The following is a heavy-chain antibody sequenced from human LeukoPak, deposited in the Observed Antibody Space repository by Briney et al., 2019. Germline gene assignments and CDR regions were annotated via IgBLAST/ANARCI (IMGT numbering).Heavy chain of an antibody. CDR3: ARDWNRYDYAAFDT. CDR1: GFTFSSYG. J-gene: IGHJ3*02. CDR2: IRYDGSNK. V-gene: IGHV3-30*02. Sequence: TGGSLRLSCAASGFTFSSYGMHWVRQAPGKGLEWVAFIRYDGSNKYYADSVKGRFTISRDNSKNTLYLQMNSLRAEDTAVYYCARDWNRYDYAAFDTWGQGTMVTVSS. D-gene: IGHD4-17*01.